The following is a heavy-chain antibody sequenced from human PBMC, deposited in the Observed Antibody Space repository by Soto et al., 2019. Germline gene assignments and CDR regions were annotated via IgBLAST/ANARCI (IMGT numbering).Heavy chain of an antibody. CDR2: ISSSSSYI. CDR3: ARDNYGGNLSPSGAFDI. CDR1: GFTFSSYS. V-gene: IGHV3-21*01. D-gene: IGHD4-17*01. J-gene: IGHJ3*02. Sequence: LRLSCAASGFTFSSYSMNWVRQAPGKGLEWVSSISSSSSYIYYADSVKGRFTISRDNAKNSLYLQMNSLRAEDTAVYYCARDNYGGNLSPSGAFDIWGQGTMVTVSS.